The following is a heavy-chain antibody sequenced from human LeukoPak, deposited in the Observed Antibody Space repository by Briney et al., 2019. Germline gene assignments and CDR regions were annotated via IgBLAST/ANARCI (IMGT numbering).Heavy chain of an antibody. Sequence: GGSLRLSCAASGFTFSSSAMSWVRQAPGKGLEWVSALSGSGGSTYYADSVKGRFTISRDNAKNTLYLQMNSLRAEDTAVYYCARVPLTAILDCWGQGTLVTVSS. CDR2: LSGSGGST. V-gene: IGHV3-23*01. CDR3: ARVPLTAILDC. J-gene: IGHJ4*02. CDR1: GFTFSSSA. D-gene: IGHD2-21*02.